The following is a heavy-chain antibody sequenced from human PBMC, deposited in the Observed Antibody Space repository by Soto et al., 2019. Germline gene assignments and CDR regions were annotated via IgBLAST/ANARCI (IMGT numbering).Heavy chain of an antibody. CDR3: AANLSTVYFDY. CDR2: IYHSGSS. V-gene: IGHV4-4*02. D-gene: IGHD1-26*01. J-gene: IGHJ4*02. Sequence: QVQLQESGPGLVKPSGTLSLTCAVSGDSISNSNWWSWVRQPPGKGLEWIGEIYHSGSSNYNPSLKSRVAISVDKSKHQLSLKRTSITAAVTAVYYCAANLSTVYFDYWGQGTLVTVSS. CDR1: GDSISNSNW.